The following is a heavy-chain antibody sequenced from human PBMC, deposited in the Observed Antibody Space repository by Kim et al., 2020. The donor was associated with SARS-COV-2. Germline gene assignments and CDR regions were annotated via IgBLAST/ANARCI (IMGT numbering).Heavy chain of an antibody. V-gene: IGHV4-34*01. CDR2: INHSGST. CDR3: ARVVVPAAIGRRSYWYFDL. J-gene: IGHJ2*01. D-gene: IGHD2-2*01. CDR1: GGSFSGYY. Sequence: SETLSLTCAVYGGSFSGYYWSWIRQPPGKGLEWIGEINHSGSTNYNPSLKSRVTISVDTSKNQFSLKLSSVTAADTAVYYCARVVVPAAIGRRSYWYFDLWGRGTLVTVSS.